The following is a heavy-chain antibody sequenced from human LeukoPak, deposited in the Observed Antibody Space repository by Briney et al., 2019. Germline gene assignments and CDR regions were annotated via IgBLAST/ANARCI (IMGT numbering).Heavy chain of an antibody. CDR3: ASNKRTYYDFWSGYYNDY. V-gene: IGHV3-23*01. Sequence: GGSLRLSCAASGFTFNSYAMSWVRQAPGKGLEWVSAISGSGGSTYYADSVKGRFTISRDNSKNTLYLQMNSLRAEDTAVYYCASNKRTYYDFWSGYYNDYWGQGTLVTVSS. J-gene: IGHJ4*02. CDR2: ISGSGGST. CDR1: GFTFNSYA. D-gene: IGHD3-3*01.